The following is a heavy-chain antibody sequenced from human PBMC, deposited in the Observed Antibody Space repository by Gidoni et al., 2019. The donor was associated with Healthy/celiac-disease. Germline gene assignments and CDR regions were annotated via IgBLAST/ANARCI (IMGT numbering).Heavy chain of an antibody. CDR2: MNPNSGNT. CDR3: ALGYKDNYYYYYGMDV. V-gene: IGHV1-8*01. CDR1: GYTFTSYD. D-gene: IGHD5-18*01. Sequence: QVQLVQSGAEVKKPGASVKVSCKASGYTFTSYDINWVRQATGQGLEWMGWMNPNSGNTGYAQKFQGRVTMTRNTSISTAYMELSSLRSEDTAVYYCALGYKDNYYYYYGMDVWGQGTTVTVSS. J-gene: IGHJ6*02.